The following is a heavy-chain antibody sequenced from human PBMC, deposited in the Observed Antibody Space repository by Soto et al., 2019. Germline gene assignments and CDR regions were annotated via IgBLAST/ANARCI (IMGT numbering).Heavy chain of an antibody. V-gene: IGHV3-23*01. D-gene: IGHD3-22*01. CDR2: ISGSGGST. J-gene: IGHJ6*02. CDR1: GFTFSSYA. Sequence: PGGSLRLSCAASGFTFSSYAMSWVRQAPGKGLEWVSAISGSGGSTYYADSVKGRFTISRDNSKNTLYLQMNSLRAEDTAVYYCAKDSLEYYYDSSGYYPSDYYGMDVWGQGTTVTVSS. CDR3: AKDSLEYYYDSSGYYPSDYYGMDV.